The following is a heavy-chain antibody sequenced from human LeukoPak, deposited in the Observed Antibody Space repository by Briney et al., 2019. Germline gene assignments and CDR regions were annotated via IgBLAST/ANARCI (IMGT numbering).Heavy chain of an antibody. CDR1: GFTFSSYD. CDR3: VKDTYYDSRSFDY. Sequence: GGSVTLFCSASGFTFSSYDMHWVRQAPGKGLEYLSGISSNGGSTYYADSVKGRVTISRDNSKSTLYLQMSSLRAEDTAVYYCVKDTYYDSRSFDYWGPGTLVTVSS. CDR2: ISSNGGST. J-gene: IGHJ4*02. V-gene: IGHV3-64D*09. D-gene: IGHD3-3*01.